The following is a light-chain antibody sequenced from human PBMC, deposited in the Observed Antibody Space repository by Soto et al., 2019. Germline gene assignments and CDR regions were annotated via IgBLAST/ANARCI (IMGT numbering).Light chain of an antibody. Sequence: QSALTQPASVSGSPGQSITISCTGTSSDVGGYNYVSWYQQHPGKAPKLMIYEVSNRPSGVSNRFSGSKSGNTASLTISGLQAEDEADYYCSSYTSSSTPCVFGTATKVTVL. V-gene: IGLV2-14*01. CDR3: SSYTSSSTPCV. J-gene: IGLJ1*01. CDR2: EVS. CDR1: SSDVGGYNY.